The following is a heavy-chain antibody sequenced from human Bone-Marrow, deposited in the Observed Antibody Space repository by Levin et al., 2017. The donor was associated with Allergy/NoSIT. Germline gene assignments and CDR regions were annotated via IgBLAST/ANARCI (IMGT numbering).Heavy chain of an antibody. D-gene: IGHD6-6*01. V-gene: IGHV1-69*13. CDR3: ARGAAYSSSLYYYYYYGMDV. CDR2: IIPIFGTA. J-gene: IGHJ6*02. CDR1: GGTFSSYA. Sequence: SVKVSCKASGGTFSSYAISWVRQAPGQGLEWMGGIIPIFGTANYAQKFQGRVTITADESTSTAYMELSSLRSEDTAVYYCARGAAYSSSLYYYYYYGMDVWGQGTTVTVSS.